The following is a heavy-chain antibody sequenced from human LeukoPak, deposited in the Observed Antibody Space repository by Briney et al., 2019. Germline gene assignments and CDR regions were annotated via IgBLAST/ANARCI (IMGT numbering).Heavy chain of an antibody. CDR3: ARGNSYYDSSDYFPWESFQH. J-gene: IGHJ1*01. D-gene: IGHD3-22*01. CDR1: GGSISTYY. V-gene: IGHV4-59*01. Sequence: SETLSLTCTVSGGSISTYYWSWIRQPPGKGLEWIGYIFYSGSTNYNRSLKSRVTISVDTSENQFSLNLSSVTAADTAVYYCARGNSYYDSSDYFPWESFQHWGQGTLVTVSS. CDR2: IFYSGST.